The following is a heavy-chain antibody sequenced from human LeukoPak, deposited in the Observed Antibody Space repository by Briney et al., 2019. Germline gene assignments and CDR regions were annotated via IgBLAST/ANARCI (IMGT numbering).Heavy chain of an antibody. V-gene: IGHV4-59*08. D-gene: IGHD4-23*01. Sequence: SETLSLTCTVSGGSISGYYWSWIRQPPAKGLEWIAYIYYSGSTNYNPSLKSRVTISVDTSKKQFSLKLSSVTAADTAVYCCARHGHGGNAFYDSWGQGTLVTVSS. CDR3: ARHGHGGNAFYDS. J-gene: IGHJ4*02. CDR1: GGSISGYY. CDR2: IYYSGST.